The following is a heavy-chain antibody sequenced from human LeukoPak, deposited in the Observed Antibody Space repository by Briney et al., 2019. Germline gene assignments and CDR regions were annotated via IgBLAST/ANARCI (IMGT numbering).Heavy chain of an antibody. J-gene: IGHJ5*02. Sequence: PSGTLSLTCAVSGGSISSSNWWSWVRQPPGKGLEWIGEIYHSGSTNYNPSLKSRVTISVDTSKNQFSLKLSSVTAADTAVYYCARDGYGSIAARRGNWFDPWGQGTLVTVSS. CDR1: GGSISSSNW. D-gene: IGHD6-6*01. CDR2: IYHSGST. CDR3: ARDGYGSIAARRGNWFDP. V-gene: IGHV4-4*02.